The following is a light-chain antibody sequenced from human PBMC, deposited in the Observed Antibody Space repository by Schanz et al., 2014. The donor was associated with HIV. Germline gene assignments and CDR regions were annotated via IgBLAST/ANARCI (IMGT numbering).Light chain of an antibody. CDR2: DVS. J-gene: IGLJ3*02. CDR1: SSDVGGYNY. Sequence: QSALTQPASVSGSPGQSITISCTGTSSDVGGYNYVSWYQHHPGKAPKLMIYDVSNRPSGVSNRFSGSKSGNTASLTFSGLQPEDEADYYCSSFAGSNIPWVFGGGTKLTVL. CDR3: SSFAGSNIPWV. V-gene: IGLV2-14*03.